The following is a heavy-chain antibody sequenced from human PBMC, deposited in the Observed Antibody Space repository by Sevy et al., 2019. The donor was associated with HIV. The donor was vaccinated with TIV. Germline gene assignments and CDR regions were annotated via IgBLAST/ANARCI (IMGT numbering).Heavy chain of an antibody. CDR2: LNQDGSEK. J-gene: IGHJ4*03. V-gene: IGHV3-7*01. CDR3: ATDVWRSLGN. Sequence: GGSLRLSCAASGFTFSAYWMSWVRQTPGKGLEWVANLNQDGSEKYPVDSVKGRFTISRDNAKNSLYLQMNSLRVEDTAMYYWATDVWRSLGNWGRGTVVTVSS. CDR1: GFTFSAYW. D-gene: IGHD3-3*01.